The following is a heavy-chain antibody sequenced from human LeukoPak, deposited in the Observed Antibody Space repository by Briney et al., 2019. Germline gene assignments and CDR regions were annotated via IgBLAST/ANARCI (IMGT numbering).Heavy chain of an antibody. CDR1: AFSLNAYN. CDR3: ARDGSGGGYDLDY. J-gene: IGHJ4*02. CDR2: ISYTGTYI. D-gene: IGHD5-12*01. Sequence: GGSLRLSCAASAFSLNAYNMNWVRQAPGKGLEWVSSISYTGTYIYYADSVKGRFTISRDNAKNSLYLEMNSLRAEDTAVYYCARDGSGGGYDLDYWGQGTLVTVSS. V-gene: IGHV3-21*01.